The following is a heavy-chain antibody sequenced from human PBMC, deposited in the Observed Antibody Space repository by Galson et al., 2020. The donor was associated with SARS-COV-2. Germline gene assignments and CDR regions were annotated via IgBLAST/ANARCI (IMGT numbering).Heavy chain of an antibody. CDR1: GFTFSSYS. Sequence: GESLKISCAASGFTFSSYSMNWVRQAPGKGLEWVSSISSSSSYISYADSVTGRFTISRDNAKNSLYLQMNSLRAEDTAVYYCARGLRLGELAGYYYYGMDVWGQGTTVTVSS. J-gene: IGHJ6*02. V-gene: IGHV3-21*04. CDR3: ARGLRLGELAGYYYYGMDV. CDR2: ISSSSSYI. D-gene: IGHD3-16*01.